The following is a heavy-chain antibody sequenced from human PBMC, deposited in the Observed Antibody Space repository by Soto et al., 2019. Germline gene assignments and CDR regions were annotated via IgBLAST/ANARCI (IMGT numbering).Heavy chain of an antibody. V-gene: IGHV3-15*07. CDR1: GFTFTNTW. CDR2: IKSKADGGTA. Sequence: EVQLVESGGGLVKPGGSLRLSCAASGFTFTNTWRHWIRQAPGKGLEWVGRIKSKADGGTADYAAPEKGRITISRDDSQNPMFLEISSLKAEDTTVYYCSTGDTSANPTVSGAWGQGTLGTVSS. D-gene: IGHD1-26*01. J-gene: IGHJ5*02. CDR3: STGDTSANPTVSGA.